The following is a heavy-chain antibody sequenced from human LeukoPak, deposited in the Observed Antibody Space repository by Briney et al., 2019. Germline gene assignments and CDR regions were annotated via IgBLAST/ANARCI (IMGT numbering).Heavy chain of an antibody. J-gene: IGHJ4*02. Sequence: GASVKVSCKASGGTFSSYAISWVRQAPGQGLERMGGIIPIFGTANYAQKFHGKVTNTADESTSTAYMELSSLRSEDTAVYYCAREKVDSSGYYYYWGQGTLVTVSS. D-gene: IGHD3-22*01. CDR1: GGTFSSYA. CDR2: IIPIFGTA. V-gene: IGHV1-69*13. CDR3: AREKVDSSGYYYY.